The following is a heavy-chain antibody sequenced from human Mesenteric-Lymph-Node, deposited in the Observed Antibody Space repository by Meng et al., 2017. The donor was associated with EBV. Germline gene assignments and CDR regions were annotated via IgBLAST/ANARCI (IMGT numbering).Heavy chain of an antibody. Sequence: QVQQQKWGAGLLKPSETLSLTCVIYGGSFSGYSWNWIRQAPGKGLEWIGKIHHSETADYNPSLEDRVIISADTSKNQFSLKLTSVTAADTAVYYCARQGYCRTTTCSTWFDPWGQGTLVTVSS. V-gene: IGHV4-34*01. D-gene: IGHD2-2*01. CDR1: GGSFSGYS. CDR3: ARQGYCRTTTCSTWFDP. CDR2: IHHSETA. J-gene: IGHJ5*02.